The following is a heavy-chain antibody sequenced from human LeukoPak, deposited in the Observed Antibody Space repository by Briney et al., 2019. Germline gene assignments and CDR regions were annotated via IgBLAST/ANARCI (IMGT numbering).Heavy chain of an antibody. D-gene: IGHD4-23*01. CDR3: AKATVERSIDD. CDR2: ISSSGSSI. V-gene: IGHV3-11*04. CDR1: GFTFSDYY. Sequence: GGSLRLSCLASGFTFSDYYMSWIRQAPGKGLEWLSYISSSGSSIYYADSVKGRFTISRDNAKNSLYLQMNSLRAEDTAVYYCAKATVERSIDDWGRGTLVIVSS. J-gene: IGHJ4*02.